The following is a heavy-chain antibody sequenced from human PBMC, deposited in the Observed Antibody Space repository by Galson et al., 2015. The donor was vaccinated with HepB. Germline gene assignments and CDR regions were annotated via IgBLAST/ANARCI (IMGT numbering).Heavy chain of an antibody. Sequence: SVKVSCKASGYTFSNFALHWVRQAPGQRLEWMGWINAGNGNTKYSQKFQGRVTFTTDTSASTAYMELSSLRSEDTAVYYCARDRLALRFLEWLFEVDLWGRGSLVTVSS. D-gene: IGHD3-3*01. V-gene: IGHV1-3*01. CDR3: ARDRLALRFLEWLFEVDL. CDR1: GYTFSNFA. J-gene: IGHJ2*01. CDR2: INAGNGNT.